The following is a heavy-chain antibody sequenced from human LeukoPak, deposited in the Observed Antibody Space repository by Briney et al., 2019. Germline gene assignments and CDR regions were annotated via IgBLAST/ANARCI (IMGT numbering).Heavy chain of an antibody. CDR1: GYTFTGYY. Sequence: ASVKVSCKASGYTFTGYYMHWVRQAPGQGLEWMGWINPNSGGTNYAQKFQGRVTMTRDTSISTAYMELSRLRSDDTAVYYCARDIPWGYDILTGVFLDDKYAFDIWGQGTMVTVSS. CDR3: ARDIPWGYDILTGVFLDDKYAFDI. CDR2: INPNSGGT. V-gene: IGHV1-2*02. D-gene: IGHD3-9*01. J-gene: IGHJ3*02.